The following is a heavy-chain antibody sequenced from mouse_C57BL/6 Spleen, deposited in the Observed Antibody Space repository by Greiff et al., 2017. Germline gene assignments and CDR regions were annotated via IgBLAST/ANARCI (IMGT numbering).Heavy chain of an antibody. V-gene: IGHV1-22*01. Sequence: VQLKQSGPELVKPGASVKMPCKASGYTFTDYNMHWVKQSHGKSLEWIGYINPNNGGTSYNQKFKGKATLTVNKSSSTAYMELRSLTSEDSAVYYCARHLLRGNYAMDYWGQGTSVTVSS. CDR1: GYTFTDYN. CDR2: INPNNGGT. CDR3: ARHLLRGNYAMDY. D-gene: IGHD2-10*01. J-gene: IGHJ4*01.